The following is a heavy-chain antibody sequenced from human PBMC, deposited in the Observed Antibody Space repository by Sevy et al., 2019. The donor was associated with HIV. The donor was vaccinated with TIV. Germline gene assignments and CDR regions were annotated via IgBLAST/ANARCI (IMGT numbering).Heavy chain of an antibody. Sequence: GGSLRLSCKPSGFTFISYAMSWVRQAPGKGLEWVSAISGGGGSTYYADSVKGRFTISRDTSKNTLSLQMTSLRAEDTAVYYCAKEGTWYGRDYFDYWGQGTLVTVSS. D-gene: IGHD6-13*01. V-gene: IGHV3-23*01. CDR2: ISGGGGST. CDR3: AKEGTWYGRDYFDY. CDR1: GFTFISYA. J-gene: IGHJ4*02.